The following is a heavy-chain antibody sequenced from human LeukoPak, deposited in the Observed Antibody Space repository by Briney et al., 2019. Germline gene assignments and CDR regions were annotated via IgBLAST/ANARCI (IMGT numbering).Heavy chain of an antibody. D-gene: IGHD2-15*01. Sequence: LETLSLTCADYGESFSGYYWSWIRQPPGKGLEWIGEINHSGSTNYNPSLKSRVTISVDTSKNQFSLKLSSVTAADTAVYYCARGVGYCSGGSCYNWFDPWGQGTLVTVSS. CDR3: ARGVGYCSGGSCYNWFDP. CDR2: INHSGST. J-gene: IGHJ5*02. CDR1: GESFSGYY. V-gene: IGHV4-34*01.